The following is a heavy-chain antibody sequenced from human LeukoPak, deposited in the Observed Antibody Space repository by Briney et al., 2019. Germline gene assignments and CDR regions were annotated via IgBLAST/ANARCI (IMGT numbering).Heavy chain of an antibody. V-gene: IGHV1-2*02. J-gene: IGHJ4*02. Sequence: AASVKVSCKASGYTFTGYYMHWVRQAPGQGLEWMGWINPNSGGTNYAQKFQGRVTMTRDTSISTAYMELSRLRSDDTAVYHCAKLHYDFWSGYYRMGYFDYWGQGTLVTVSS. CDR1: GYTFTGYY. CDR2: INPNSGGT. D-gene: IGHD3-3*01. CDR3: AKLHYDFWSGYYRMGYFDY.